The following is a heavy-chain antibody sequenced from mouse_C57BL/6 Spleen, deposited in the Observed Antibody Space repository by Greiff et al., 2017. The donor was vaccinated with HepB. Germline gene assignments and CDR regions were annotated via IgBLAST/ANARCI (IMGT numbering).Heavy chain of an antibody. CDR1: GYAFSSSW. D-gene: IGHD1-1*01. V-gene: IGHV1-82*01. CDR2: IYPGDGDT. Sequence: VKLQESGPELVKPGASVKISCKASGYAFSSSWMNWVKQRPGKGLEWIGRIYPGDGDTNYNGKFKGKATLTADKSSSTAYMQLSSLTSEDSAVYFCARSLITTVVPYYYAMDYWGQGTSVTVSS. J-gene: IGHJ4*01. CDR3: ARSLITTVVPYYYAMDY.